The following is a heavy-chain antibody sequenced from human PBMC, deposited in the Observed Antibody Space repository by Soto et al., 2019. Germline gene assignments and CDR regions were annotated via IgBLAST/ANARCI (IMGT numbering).Heavy chain of an antibody. CDR3: ARGRGIVATINYYYMDV. D-gene: IGHD5-12*01. CDR1: GGTFSSYT. V-gene: IGHV1-69*02. Sequence: QVQLVQSGAEVKKPGSSVKVSCKASGGTFSSYTISWVRQAPGQGLEWMGRIIPILGIANYAQKFQGRVTITADKSTSTAYMELSSVRSEDTAVYYCARGRGIVATINYYYMDVWGKGTTVTVSS. CDR2: IIPILGIA. J-gene: IGHJ6*03.